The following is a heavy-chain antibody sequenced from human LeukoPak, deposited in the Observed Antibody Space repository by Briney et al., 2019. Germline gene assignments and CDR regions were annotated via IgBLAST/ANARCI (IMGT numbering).Heavy chain of an antibody. J-gene: IGHJ4*02. D-gene: IGHD1-26*01. CDR2: VGIAADT. CDR1: GFTFSDHA. Sequence: GGSLRLSCAASGFTFSDHAMHWVRHAPGKGLEWVSAVGIAADTFYPGSVKGRFTISRENAKNSLYLQMNSLRVEDTAVYYCVRQKKSHGNFDYWGQGTLVTVSS. V-gene: IGHV3-13*01. CDR3: VRQKKSHGNFDY.